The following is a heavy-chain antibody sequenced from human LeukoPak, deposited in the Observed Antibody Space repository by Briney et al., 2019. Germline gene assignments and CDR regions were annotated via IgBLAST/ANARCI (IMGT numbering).Heavy chain of an antibody. CDR3: ARGVDSSSWYRFHY. CDR1: GYTFTNYD. CDR2: MNPNSGKT. V-gene: IGHV1-8*03. Sequence: ASVKVSCKASGYTFTNYDINWVRQAPGQGLVRMGWMNPNSGKTGYAQKFQGRVTLTRNTSISTAYMELSSLRSETTAVYYSARGVDSSSWYRFHYWGQGTLVTVSS. J-gene: IGHJ4*02. D-gene: IGHD3-22*01.